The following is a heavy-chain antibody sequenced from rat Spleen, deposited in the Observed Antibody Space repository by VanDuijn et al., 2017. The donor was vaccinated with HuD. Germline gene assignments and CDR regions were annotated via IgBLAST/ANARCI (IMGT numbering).Heavy chain of an antibody. Sequence: EVELVESGGGLVQPGRSMKLSCAVSGFTFSNSGMAWVRQAPKKGLEWVATIIYDGTRTFYRDSVKCRFTISRDNAKSTLYLQMDSLTSEDTATYYCATVPRILRIDWLAYWGKGTLVTVSS. D-gene: IGHD1-6*01. V-gene: IGHV5S10*01. CDR2: IIYDGTRT. CDR1: GFTFSNSG. J-gene: IGHJ3*01. CDR3: ATVPRILRIDWLAY.